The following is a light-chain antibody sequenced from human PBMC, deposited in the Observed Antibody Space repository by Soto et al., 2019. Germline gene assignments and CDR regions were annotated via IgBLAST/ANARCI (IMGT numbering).Light chain of an antibody. CDR2: HAS. V-gene: IGKV3-11*01. CDR1: QGVSIY. Sequence: EIVLTQSPATLALSPGERATLSSRASQGVSIYLAWYQQKPGHAPRLLIYHASNKATGIPARFSGSGSGTDFTLSISSLEPEDFAVSYCQQRSNWPLTFGGGTKVAIK. J-gene: IGKJ4*01. CDR3: QQRSNWPLT.